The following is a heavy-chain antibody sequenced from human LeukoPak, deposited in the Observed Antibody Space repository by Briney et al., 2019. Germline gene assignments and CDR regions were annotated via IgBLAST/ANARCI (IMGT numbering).Heavy chain of an antibody. D-gene: IGHD1-1*01. CDR1: GYSFTTYW. V-gene: IGHV5-51*01. CDR2: IYPGDSDT. CDR3: SRAKNAGDY. Sequence: GDALKISCKGSGYSFTTYWIGWVRQMPGKGLEWMGIIYPGDSDTRYSPSFQGQVTISADKSISTVYMQWSSLKASDTAMYYCSRAKNAGDYWGQGTLVTVSS. J-gene: IGHJ4*02.